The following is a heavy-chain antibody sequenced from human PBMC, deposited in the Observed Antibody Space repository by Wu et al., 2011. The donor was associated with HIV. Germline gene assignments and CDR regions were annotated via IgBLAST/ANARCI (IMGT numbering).Heavy chain of an antibody. V-gene: IGHV1-69*11. CDR1: GGTLRKYA. CDR2: IVPVLGGS. J-gene: IGHJ6*03. Sequence: QAQLVQSGAEVREPGSSVKVSCKASGGTLRKYAFSWVRQAPGQGLEWMGGIVPVLGGSNYARKFQGRVTITADESRTTVHMELRSLRSEDTAMYYCARSGVSAEYYFYYMNVWAKGPRSPSP. CDR3: ARSGVSAEYYFYYMNV. D-gene: IGHD2-2*01.